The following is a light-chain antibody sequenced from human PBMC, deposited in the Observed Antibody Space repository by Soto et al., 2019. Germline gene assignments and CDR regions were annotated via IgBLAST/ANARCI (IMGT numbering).Light chain of an antibody. CDR1: QTVSSN. J-gene: IGKJ3*01. Sequence: VLTQSPGTVSLSPGERATLSCRSSQTVSSNFLAWYQQKPGQAPRLLIYDASNRATGIPARFSGSGSGTEFALTISSLQSEDSAFYYCQQYFNWPLTWTFGPGTKVDIK. CDR3: QQYFNWPLTWT. CDR2: DAS. V-gene: IGKV3D-15*01.